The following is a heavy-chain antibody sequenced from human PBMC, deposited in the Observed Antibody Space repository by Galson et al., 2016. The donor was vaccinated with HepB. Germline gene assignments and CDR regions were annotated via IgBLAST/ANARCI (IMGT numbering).Heavy chain of an antibody. V-gene: IGHV4-34*01. CDR2: ANHIGF. Sequence: ETLSLTCVVSRKSFSAESWTWIRQPPGKGLEWIGEANHIGFNYHPSLKSRVTISAETSKNHFSLKLTSVTAADTAVYYCARGRRQDIGEVVAATPSFRGFFFDSWGQGSLVTVSS. J-gene: IGHJ4*02. CDR1: RKSFSAES. CDR3: ARGRRQDIGEVVAATPSFRGFFFDS. D-gene: IGHD2-15*01.